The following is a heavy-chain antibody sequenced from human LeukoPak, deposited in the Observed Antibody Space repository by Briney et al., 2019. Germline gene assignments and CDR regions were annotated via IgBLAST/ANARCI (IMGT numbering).Heavy chain of an antibody. D-gene: IGHD3-9*01. CDR1: GGSFSGYY. V-gene: IGHV4-34*01. J-gene: IGHJ4*02. CDR2: INHSGST. Sequence: SETLSLTCAVYGGSFSGYYWSWIRQPPGKGLEWIGEINHSGSTNYNPSLKSRVAISVDTSKNQFSLKLSSVTAADTAVYYCASVLGIDWLFYYWGQGTLVTASS. CDR3: ASVLGIDWLFYY.